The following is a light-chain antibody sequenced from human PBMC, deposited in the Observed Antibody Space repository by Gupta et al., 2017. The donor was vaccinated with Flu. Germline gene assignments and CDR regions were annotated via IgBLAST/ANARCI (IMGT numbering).Light chain of an antibody. J-gene: IGLJ3*02. CDR1: SSDVGGYNY. CDR3: SSYTSSSTRV. V-gene: IGLV2-14*01. CDR2: EVS. Sequence: QSALTQPASVSGSPGQSITISCTGTSSDVGGYNYVSWYQQYPGKAPKLMIYEVSNRPSRISNRFSGSKSGNTASLTISGLQAEDEADYYCSSYTSSSTRVFGGGTKLTVL.